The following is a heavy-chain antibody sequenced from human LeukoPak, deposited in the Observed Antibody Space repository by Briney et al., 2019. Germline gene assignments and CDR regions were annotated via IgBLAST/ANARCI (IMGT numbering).Heavy chain of an antibody. V-gene: IGHV3-74*01. J-gene: IGHJ4*02. D-gene: IGHD5-24*01. CDR3: ARDGDGYNFDF. Sequence: GGTLRLSCAASGFAFSNYWMHWVRQVPGKGLVWVSRITRDGSYANYADSVKGRFTFSRDNARNTLYLQMNSLRAEDTAVYYCARDGDGYNFDFWGQGALVTVSS. CDR2: ITRDGSYA. CDR1: GFAFSNYW.